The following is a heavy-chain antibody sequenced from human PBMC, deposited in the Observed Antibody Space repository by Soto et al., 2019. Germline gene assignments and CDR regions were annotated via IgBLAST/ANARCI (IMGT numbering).Heavy chain of an antibody. CDR3: AKAVDISVRGVPPSDH. V-gene: IGHV3-30*18. Sequence: QLQLVESGGGVVQPGRSLRLSCAASGFIFNRVGMHWVRQAPGKGLEWVSVISYDGNNKYYADSVKGRFTISRDNSQNILYLQMNSLRPEDTALYYCAKAVDISVRGVPPSDHWGQGTLVTVSS. CDR1: GFIFNRVG. J-gene: IGHJ4*02. CDR2: ISYDGNNK. D-gene: IGHD3-10*02.